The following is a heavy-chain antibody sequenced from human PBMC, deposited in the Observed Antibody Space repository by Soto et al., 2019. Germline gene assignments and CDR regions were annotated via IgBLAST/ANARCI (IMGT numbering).Heavy chain of an antibody. V-gene: IGHV1-69*01. D-gene: IGHD2-2*01. J-gene: IGHJ6*02. CDR1: GGTFSSYA. CDR2: IIPISDTT. CDR3: ARSQGSSTSLAIYYYYYAGMDV. Sequence: QVQLVQSGAEVKKPGSSVKVSCKASGGTFSSYAISWVRQAPGQGLEWMGGIIPISDTTNYAQKFQGRVTINADESTSTAYMELSSLRSEDTAVYYCARSQGSSTSLAIYYYYYAGMDVWGQGTTVTVSS.